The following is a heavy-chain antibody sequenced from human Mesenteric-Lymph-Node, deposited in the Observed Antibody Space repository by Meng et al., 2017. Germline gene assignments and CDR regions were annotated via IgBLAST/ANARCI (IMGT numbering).Heavy chain of an antibody. J-gene: IGHJ4*02. Sequence: GESLKISCSASGFTFSTYWMSWVRQAPGKGLEWVANIKKDENEKHYVDSVKGRFTISRDNAQNSLYLQMNSLRAEDTAVYYCARLDNSGYHDFDYWGQGTLVTVSS. CDR3: ARLDNSGYHDFDY. D-gene: IGHD3-22*01. V-gene: IGHV3-7*01. CDR2: IKKDENEK. CDR1: GFTFSTYW.